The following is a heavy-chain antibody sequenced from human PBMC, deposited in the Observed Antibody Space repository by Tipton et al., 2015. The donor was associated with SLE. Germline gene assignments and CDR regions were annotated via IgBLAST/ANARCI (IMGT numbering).Heavy chain of an antibody. Sequence: LRLSCAVFGGSFSGFYWSWSRQPPRKGLEWIGEINHSGITNSNPSLKSRLIISVDTSKNQFSLKLSSVTAADTAVYYCAGAVGTAAGLRDYWGQGTLVTVSS. V-gene: IGHV4-34*01. CDR3: AGAVGTAAGLRDY. D-gene: IGHD6-13*01. CDR1: GGSFSGFY. CDR2: INHSGIT. J-gene: IGHJ4*02.